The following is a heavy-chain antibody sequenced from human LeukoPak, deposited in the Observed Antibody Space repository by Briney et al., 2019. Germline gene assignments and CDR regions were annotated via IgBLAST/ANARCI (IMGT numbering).Heavy chain of an antibody. Sequence: GRSLRLSCAASGFTFSSYGMHWVRQAPGKGLEWVAVISYDGSNKYYADSVKGRFTISRDNSKNTLYLQMNSLRAEDTAVYYCAKVYYYYGSGSYPYGMDVWGQGTTVTVSS. J-gene: IGHJ6*02. CDR3: AKVYYYYGSGSYPYGMDV. V-gene: IGHV3-30*18. CDR2: ISYDGSNK. D-gene: IGHD3-10*01. CDR1: GFTFSSYG.